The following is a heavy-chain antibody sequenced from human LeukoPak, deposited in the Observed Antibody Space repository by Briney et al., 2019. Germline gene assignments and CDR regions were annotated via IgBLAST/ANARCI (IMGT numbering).Heavy chain of an antibody. CDR3: ARQVGRNYDY. CDR1: GGSISSGGYY. J-gene: IGHJ4*02. CDR2: IYYSGST. D-gene: IGHD3-10*01. Sequence: SETLSLTCTVSGGSISSGGYYWSWIRQHPGKGLEWIGYIYYSGSTYYNPSLKSRVTISVDTSKNQFSLKLSSVTAADTAVYYCARQVGRNYDYWGQGTLVTVSS. V-gene: IGHV4-31*03.